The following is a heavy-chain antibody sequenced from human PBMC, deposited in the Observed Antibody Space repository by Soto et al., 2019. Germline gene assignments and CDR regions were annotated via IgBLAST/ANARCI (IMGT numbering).Heavy chain of an antibody. CDR2: MRADSGAS. D-gene: IGHD1-26*01. J-gene: IGHJ4*02. V-gene: IGHV1-8*02. CDR1: GDTFTNFD. Sequence: QVQLVQPGAEVRKPGASVRVSCEPSGDTFTNFDLNWVRQASGQGLEWIGWMRADSGASGHARKFQGRVSLTRDTSRSTAYMELSSLTAEDTATYYCARYIYSQGFKVWGRGTLVFVSS. CDR3: ARYIYSQGFKV.